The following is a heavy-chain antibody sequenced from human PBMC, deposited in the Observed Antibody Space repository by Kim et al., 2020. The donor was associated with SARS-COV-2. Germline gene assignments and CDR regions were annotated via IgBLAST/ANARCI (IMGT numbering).Heavy chain of an antibody. V-gene: IGHV3-23*01. J-gene: IGHJ6*02. Sequence: RFTISRDNSKNTLYLQMNSLRAEDTAVYYCAKVRAYSNYWDWDYYYGMDVWGQGTTVTVSS. CDR3: AKVRAYSNYWDWDYYYGMDV. D-gene: IGHD4-4*01.